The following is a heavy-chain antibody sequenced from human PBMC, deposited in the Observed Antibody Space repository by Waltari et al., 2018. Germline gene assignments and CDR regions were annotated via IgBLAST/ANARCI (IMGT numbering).Heavy chain of an antibody. J-gene: IGHJ4*02. V-gene: IGHV4-39*01. CDR1: GGSIRISTSY. CDR2: IYYSGRT. CDR3: ARIITSTKGYYFDY. Sequence: QLQLQESGPGLVKPSETLSPTCPVPGGSIRISTSYWGRVRHPPGKGLEWIGNIYYSGRTYYHPSLKSRVTVSVDTSKNQFSLKLSSVTAADTAVYYCARIITSTKGYYFDYWGQGTLVTVSS. D-gene: IGHD3-10*01.